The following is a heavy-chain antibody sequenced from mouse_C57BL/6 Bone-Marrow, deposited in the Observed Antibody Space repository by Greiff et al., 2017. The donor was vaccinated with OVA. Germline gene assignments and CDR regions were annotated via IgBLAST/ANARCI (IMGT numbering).Heavy chain of an antibody. D-gene: IGHD2-10*02. CDR2: ISYDGSN. CDR3: ASPSSYWYFDV. V-gene: IGHV3-6*01. Sequence: EVQLQESGPGLVKPSQSLSLTCSVTGYSITSGYYWNWIRQFPGNKLEWMGYISYDGSNNYNPSLKNRISITRDTSKNQFFLKLNSVTTEDTATYYCASPSSYWYFDVWGTGTTVTVSS. J-gene: IGHJ1*03. CDR1: GYSITSGYY.